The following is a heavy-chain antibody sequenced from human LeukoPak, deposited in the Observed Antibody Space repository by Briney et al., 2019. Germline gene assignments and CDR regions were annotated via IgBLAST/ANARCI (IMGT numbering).Heavy chain of an antibody. CDR1: GFTFSSYG. Sequence: GRSLRLSCAASGFTFSSYGVHWVRQAPGKGLERVSFISDDGSNKYYADSVKGRFTISRDNSKNTLYLQMNSLRGEDTAVYYCAKVFQTSAMAPLDYWGQGTLVTVSS. CDR2: ISDDGSNK. D-gene: IGHD5-24*01. J-gene: IGHJ4*02. CDR3: AKVFQTSAMAPLDY. V-gene: IGHV3-30*18.